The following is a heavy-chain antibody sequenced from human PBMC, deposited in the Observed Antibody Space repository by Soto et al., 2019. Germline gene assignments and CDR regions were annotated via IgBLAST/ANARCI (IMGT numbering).Heavy chain of an antibody. D-gene: IGHD1-20*01. J-gene: IGHJ4*02. CDR2: IYHSGST. V-gene: IGHV4-30-2*01. Sequence: SETLSLTCAVSGGSISSGGYSWSWIRQPPGKDLEWIGYIYHSGSTYYNPSLKSRVTISVDRSKNQFSLYLQMNSLRAEDTALYYCAKDIGYNWNDALGGPLDYWGQGTLVTVSS. CDR1: GGSISSGGYS. CDR3: AKDIGYNWNDALGGPLDY.